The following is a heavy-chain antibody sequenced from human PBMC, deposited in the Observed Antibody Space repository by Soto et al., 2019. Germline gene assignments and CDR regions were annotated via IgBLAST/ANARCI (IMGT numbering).Heavy chain of an antibody. Sequence: QVQLVQSGSEMKKPGASVRVSCEASGYSFTSDNINWVRQAPGQGLEWVGWINTYSGRSGCGQKFQCRVTLTRDTSINTAYMELTNLRSEDTAVYYCARGQDYFDTSGYNDYWGRGTLIIVSS. J-gene: IGHJ4*02. CDR3: ARGQDYFDTSGYNDY. CDR2: INTYSGRS. V-gene: IGHV1-8*01. CDR1: GYSFTSDN. D-gene: IGHD3-22*01.